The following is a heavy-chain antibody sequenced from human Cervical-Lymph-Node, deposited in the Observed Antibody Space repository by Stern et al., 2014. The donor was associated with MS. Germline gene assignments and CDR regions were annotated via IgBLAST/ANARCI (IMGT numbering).Heavy chain of an antibody. D-gene: IGHD2-2*01. Sequence: EQLVESGPEVKKPGSSVKVSCKASGGSFIHYAITWVRQAPGQGPEWMGDISPMFRTSNSEQKLQGRVTITANKSTTTAYMEVNSLTSEDTAVYYCAGPRYAFWGQGTLVIVSS. J-gene: IGHJ4*02. CDR3: AGPRYAF. CDR2: ISPMFRTS. CDR1: GGSFIHYA. V-gene: IGHV1-69*06.